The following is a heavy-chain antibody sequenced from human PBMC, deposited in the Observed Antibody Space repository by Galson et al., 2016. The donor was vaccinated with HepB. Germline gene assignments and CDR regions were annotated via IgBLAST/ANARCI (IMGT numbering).Heavy chain of an antibody. V-gene: IGHV3-9*01. Sequence: SLRLSCAASGFTFDDYAMHWVRQPPGKGLEWVPGISWNSGKIGYADSVKGRFTISRDNAKNSLLLQMNSLRAEDSALYYCVKDWGGTYGVYGLDVWGQGTMVTVSS. CDR3: VKDWGGTYGVYGLDV. J-gene: IGHJ6*02. D-gene: IGHD2-15*01. CDR2: ISWNSGKI. CDR1: GFTFDDYA.